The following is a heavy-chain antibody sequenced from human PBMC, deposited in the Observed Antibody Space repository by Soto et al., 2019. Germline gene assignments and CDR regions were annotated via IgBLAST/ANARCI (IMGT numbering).Heavy chain of an antibody. J-gene: IGHJ4*02. CDR3: ARSIVVVTALDY. Sequence: QVQLVQSGAEEKKPGASVKVSCKASGYTFTSYAMHWVRQAPGQRLEWMGWINAGNGNTKYSQKSQGRVTITRDTSASTAYMELSSLRSEDTAVYYCARSIVVVTALDYWGQGTLVTGSS. CDR2: INAGNGNT. V-gene: IGHV1-3*05. CDR1: GYTFTSYA. D-gene: IGHD2-21*02.